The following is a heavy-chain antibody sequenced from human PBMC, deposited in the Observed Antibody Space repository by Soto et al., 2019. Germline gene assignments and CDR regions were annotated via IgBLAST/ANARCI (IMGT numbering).Heavy chain of an antibody. CDR3: AHGXXTVDTAMVPPFDY. CDR2: IYCDDEK. V-gene: IGHV2-5*02. Sequence: QITLKESGPTLVKPTQTLTLTCTFSGFSLSTXGXXXXXXXXXXXKALEWIALIYCDDEKLYSPSLKSRLTXXXXXXKNXVXLXXXXXXXXXXATYYCAHGXXTVDTAMVPPFDYWGQGTLVTVSS. D-gene: IGHD5-18*01. CDR1: GFSLSTXGXX. J-gene: IGHJ4*02.